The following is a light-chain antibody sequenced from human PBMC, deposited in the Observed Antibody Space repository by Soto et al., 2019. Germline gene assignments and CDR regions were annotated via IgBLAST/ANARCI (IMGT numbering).Light chain of an antibody. CDR1: QSVSSSY. Sequence: EIVLTQSPGTLSLSPGERATRSCRASQSVSSSYLAWYQQKPGQAPRLLIYGASSRATGIPDRFSGSGSGTDFTLTINRLEPEDFAVYYCQQYDSSPLTFGGGTKVEIK. CDR3: QQYDSSPLT. V-gene: IGKV3-20*01. CDR2: GAS. J-gene: IGKJ4*01.